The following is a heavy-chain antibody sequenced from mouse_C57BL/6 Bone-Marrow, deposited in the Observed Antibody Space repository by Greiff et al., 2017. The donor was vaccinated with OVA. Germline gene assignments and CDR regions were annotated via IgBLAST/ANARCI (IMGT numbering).Heavy chain of an antibody. Sequence: VQLQQSDAELVKPGASVKISCKVSGYTFTDHTIHWMKQRPEQGLEWIGYIYPRDGSTKYNEKFKGKATLTADKSSSTAYMQLNSLTSEDSAVYFCARRGYYYGSSYVWFAYWGQGTLVTVSA. CDR3: ARRGYYYGSSYVWFAY. V-gene: IGHV1-78*01. J-gene: IGHJ3*01. CDR2: IYPRDGST. D-gene: IGHD1-1*01. CDR1: GYTFTDHT.